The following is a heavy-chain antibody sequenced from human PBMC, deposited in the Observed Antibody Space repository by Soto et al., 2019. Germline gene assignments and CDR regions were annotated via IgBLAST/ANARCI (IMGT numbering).Heavy chain of an antibody. Sequence: PSETLSLTCTVSGGSISSSSYYWSWIRQPAGKGLEWIGRIYTSGSTNYNPSLKSRVTMSVDTSKNQFSLKLSSVTAADTAVYYCARGSGLYSSSWYGYWGQGTLVTVSS. J-gene: IGHJ4*02. D-gene: IGHD6-13*01. CDR3: ARGSGLYSSSWYGY. CDR2: IYTSGST. CDR1: GGSISSSSYY. V-gene: IGHV4-61*02.